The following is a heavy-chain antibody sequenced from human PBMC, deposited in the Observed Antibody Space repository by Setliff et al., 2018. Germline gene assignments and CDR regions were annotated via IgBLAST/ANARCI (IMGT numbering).Heavy chain of an antibody. CDR1: GGSFSDHY. Sequence: PSETLSLTCGVYGGSFSDHYWSWIRQPPGKGLEWLGEINHRGNTNYRPSLKSRITISVDTSKKQFSLKLRSVTAADTALYYCARGVLVNSFSSSHYMDVWAKGATVTVSS. J-gene: IGHJ6*03. D-gene: IGHD2-2*01. CDR2: INHRGNT. V-gene: IGHV4-34*01. CDR3: ARGVLVNSFSSSHYMDV.